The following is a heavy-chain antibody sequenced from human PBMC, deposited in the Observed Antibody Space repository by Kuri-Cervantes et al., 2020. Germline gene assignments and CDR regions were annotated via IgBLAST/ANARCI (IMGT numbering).Heavy chain of an antibody. J-gene: IGHJ6*02. V-gene: IGHV3-33*01. Sequence: GESLKISCAASGFTFSSYGMHWVRQAPGKGLEWVAVTWYDGSNKYYADSVKGRFTISRDNSKNTLYLQMNSLRAEETAVYYCARERSGSYYYGMDVWGQGTTVTVSS. CDR1: GFTFSSYG. CDR2: TWYDGSNK. CDR3: ARERSGSYYYGMDV. D-gene: IGHD1-26*01.